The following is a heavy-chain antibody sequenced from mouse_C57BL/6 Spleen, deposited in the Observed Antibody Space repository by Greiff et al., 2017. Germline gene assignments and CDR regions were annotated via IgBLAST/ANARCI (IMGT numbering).Heavy chain of an antibody. Sequence: VHVKQSGAELVRPGASVTLSCTASGFTIKDDYMHWVKQRPEQGLEWIGWIDPENGDTAYASKFQGKATITADTSSNTAYLQLSSLTSEDTAVYYCTTGVITTYFDDWGKGTTLTVSS. J-gene: IGHJ2*01. CDR2: IDPENGDT. CDR1: GFTIKDDY. V-gene: IGHV14-4*01. D-gene: IGHD1-2*01. CDR3: TTGVITTYFDD.